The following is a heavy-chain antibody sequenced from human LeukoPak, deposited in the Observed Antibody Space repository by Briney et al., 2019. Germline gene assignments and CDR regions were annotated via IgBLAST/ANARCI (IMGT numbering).Heavy chain of an antibody. V-gene: IGHV3-7*01. D-gene: IGHD6-25*01. CDR1: GLTVSSNC. Sequence: GGSLRLSCAASGLTVSSNCMSWVRQAPGKGLEWVANIKQDGSEKYYVDSVKGRFTISRDNAKNSLYLQMNSLRAEDTAVYYCARRIAAFFVTGYYYGMDVWGQGTTVTVSS. J-gene: IGHJ6*02. CDR3: ARRIAAFFVTGYYYGMDV. CDR2: IKQDGSEK.